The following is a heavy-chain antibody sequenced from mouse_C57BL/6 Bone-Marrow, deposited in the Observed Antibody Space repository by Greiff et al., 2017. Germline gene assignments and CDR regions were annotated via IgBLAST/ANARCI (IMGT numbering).Heavy chain of an antibody. J-gene: IGHJ1*03. Sequence: QVQLQQSGAELVRPGTSVKVSCKASGYAFTNYLIEWVKQRPGQGLEWIGVINPGSGGTNYNEKLKGKATLTADKSSSTAYMQLSSLTSEDSAVYFCALTGHWYFDVWGTGTTVTVSS. CDR3: ALTGHWYFDV. D-gene: IGHD4-1*01. CDR2: INPGSGGT. CDR1: GYAFTNYL. V-gene: IGHV1-54*01.